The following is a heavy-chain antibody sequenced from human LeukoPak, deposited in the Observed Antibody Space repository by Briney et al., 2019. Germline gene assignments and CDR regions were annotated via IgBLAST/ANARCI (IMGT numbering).Heavy chain of an antibody. CDR1: GGSFSSYY. D-gene: IGHD3-3*01. Sequence: SETLSLTCTVSGGSFSSYYWSWIRQPPGKGLEWIGSIYYSGSTYYNPSLKSRVTISVDTSKNQFSLKLSSVTAADTAVYYCARRGRGWSGYHPQFDYWGQGTLVTVSS. V-gene: IGHV4-59*05. J-gene: IGHJ4*02. CDR2: IYYSGST. CDR3: ARRGRGWSGYHPQFDY.